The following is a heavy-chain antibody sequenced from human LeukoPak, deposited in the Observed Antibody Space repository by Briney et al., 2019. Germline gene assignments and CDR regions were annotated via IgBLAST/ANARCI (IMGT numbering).Heavy chain of an antibody. CDR3: VRDGDNLGRDFDY. D-gene: IGHD4-17*01. J-gene: IGHJ4*02. V-gene: IGHV3-74*01. Sequence: GGSLRLSCAASGFTFSNYWMYWVRQASGKGLVWVSQIISDGSRTYYADSVKGRFTIYRDNTENILYLQMNSLRAEDTAVYYCVRDGDNLGRDFDYWGQGTLVTVSS. CDR1: GFTFSNYW. CDR2: IISDGSRT.